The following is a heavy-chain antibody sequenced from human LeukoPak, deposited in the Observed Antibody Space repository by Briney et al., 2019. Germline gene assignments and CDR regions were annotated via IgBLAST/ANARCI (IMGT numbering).Heavy chain of an antibody. CDR1: GYTFTGYY. J-gene: IGHJ4*02. CDR2: INPSGGSI. CDR3: ATNHPTTGRNTDELHAYFDY. D-gene: IGHD1-1*01. V-gene: IGHV1-46*01. Sequence: ASVKVSCKASGYTFTGYYMHWVRQAPGQGLEWMGIINPSGGSISYAQKFQGRVTMTRDMSTSTVYMELSSLRAEDTAVYYCATNHPTTGRNTDELHAYFDYWGQGTLVTVSS.